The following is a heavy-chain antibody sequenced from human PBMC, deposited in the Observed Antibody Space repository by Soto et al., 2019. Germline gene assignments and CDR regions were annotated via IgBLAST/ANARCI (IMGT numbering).Heavy chain of an antibody. D-gene: IGHD6-19*01. CDR3: ARRAWLVPPQY. CDR2: IYYSGST. J-gene: IGHJ1*01. CDR1: AGSASSSSYY. V-gene: IGHV4-61*01. Sequence: SQTRPLTRTVSAGSASSSSYYWCCIRQPPGKGLEWIGYIYYSGSTNYNPSLKSRVTISVDTSKNQFSLKLSSVTAADTAVYYCARRAWLVPPQYWGQGTLVTV.